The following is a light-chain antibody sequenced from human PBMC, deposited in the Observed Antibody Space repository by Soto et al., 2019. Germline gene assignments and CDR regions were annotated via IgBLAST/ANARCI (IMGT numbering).Light chain of an antibody. Sequence: QSALTQPPSESGSPGQSVTISCTGTSSDVGGYNYVSWYQQHPGKAPKLMIYEVTKRPSGVPDRLSGSKSGNTASLTVSGLQAEDDAVYYCSSYAGTKNVFGGGTKLTVL. CDR2: EVT. J-gene: IGLJ2*01. CDR3: SSYAGTKNV. CDR1: SSDVGGYNY. V-gene: IGLV2-8*01.